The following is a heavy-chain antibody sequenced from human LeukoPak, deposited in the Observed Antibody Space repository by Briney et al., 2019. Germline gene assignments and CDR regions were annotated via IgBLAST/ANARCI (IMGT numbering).Heavy chain of an antibody. CDR2: ISSSTSTI. CDR1: GFTFSSYS. Sequence: NPGGSLRLSCAASGFTFSSYSMNWVRQAPGKGLEWVSYISSSTSTIYYADSVKGRFTISRDNAKNSLYVQMSSLRAEDTAVYYCARDVGYYYDGSGVYWGQGTLVTVSS. D-gene: IGHD3-22*01. CDR3: ARDVGYYYDGSGVY. J-gene: IGHJ4*02. V-gene: IGHV3-48*01.